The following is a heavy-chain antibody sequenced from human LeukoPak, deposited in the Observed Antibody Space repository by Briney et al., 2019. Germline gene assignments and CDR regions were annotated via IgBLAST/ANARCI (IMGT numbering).Heavy chain of an antibody. J-gene: IGHJ4*02. D-gene: IGHD5-18*01. Sequence: SQTLSLTCTVSGVSISSGDYYWSWIRQPPGKGLEWIGYIYYSGSTYYNPSLKSRVTVSVDTSKNQFSLKLSSVTATDTAVYYCARDLKQGYSYGYFDYWGQGTLVTVSS. V-gene: IGHV4-30-4*01. CDR2: IYYSGST. CDR1: GVSISSGDYY. CDR3: ARDLKQGYSYGYFDY.